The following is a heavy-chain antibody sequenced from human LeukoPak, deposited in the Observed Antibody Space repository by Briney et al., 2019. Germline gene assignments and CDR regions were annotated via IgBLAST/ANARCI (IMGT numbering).Heavy chain of an antibody. D-gene: IGHD6-6*01. CDR2: INQDASEK. CDR1: GFTFSSYW. Sequence: GGSLRLSCTASGFTFSSYWMSWVRQAPGKGLEWVANINQDASEKDYVDSVKGRFTISRDNARNSLHLQMNNLRVDDTAVYYCSRESGISYGTYDYWGQGTLVTVSS. J-gene: IGHJ4*02. V-gene: IGHV3-7*01. CDR3: SRESGISYGTYDY.